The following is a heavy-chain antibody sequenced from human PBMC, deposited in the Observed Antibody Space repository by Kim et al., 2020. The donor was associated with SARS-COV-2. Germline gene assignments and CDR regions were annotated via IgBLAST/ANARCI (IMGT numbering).Heavy chain of an antibody. CDR2: IYYSGST. CDR3: ARHTSSWGTPRGDWFDP. D-gene: IGHD6-13*01. Sequence: SETLSLTCTVSGGSISSSSYYWGWIRQPPGKGLEWIGSIYYSGSTYYNPSLKSRVTISVDTSKNQFSLKLSSVTAADTAVYYCARHTSSWGTPRGDWFDPWGQGTLVTVSS. CDR1: GGSISSSSYY. V-gene: IGHV4-39*01. J-gene: IGHJ5*02.